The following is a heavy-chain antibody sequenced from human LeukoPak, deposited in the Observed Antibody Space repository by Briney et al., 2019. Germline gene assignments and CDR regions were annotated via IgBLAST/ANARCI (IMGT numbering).Heavy chain of an antibody. V-gene: IGHV3-9*03. Sequence: GGSLRLSCAASEFTFDDYAMHWVRQAPGKGLDWVSGISWNSGSISYADSVKGRFTISRDNAKNSLYLQMNSLRAEDMALYYCAKDGDIVATRYYFDYWGQGTLVTVSS. J-gene: IGHJ4*02. D-gene: IGHD5-12*01. CDR1: EFTFDDYA. CDR3: AKDGDIVATRYYFDY. CDR2: ISWNSGSI.